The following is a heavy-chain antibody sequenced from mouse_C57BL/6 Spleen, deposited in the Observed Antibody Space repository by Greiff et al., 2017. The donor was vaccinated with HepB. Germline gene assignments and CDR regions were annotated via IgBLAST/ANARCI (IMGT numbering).Heavy chain of an antibody. J-gene: IGHJ4*01. CDR3: ARERTYYGNLYYAMDY. CDR2: IYPGDGDT. CDR1: GYAFSSSW. V-gene: IGHV1-82*01. D-gene: IGHD2-10*01. Sequence: VQLQQSGPELVKPGASVKISCKASGYAFSSSWMNWVKQRPGKGLEWIGRIYPGDGDTNYNGKFKGKATLTADKSSSTAYMQLSSLPSEDSAVYFCARERTYYGNLYYAMDYWGQGTSVTVSS.